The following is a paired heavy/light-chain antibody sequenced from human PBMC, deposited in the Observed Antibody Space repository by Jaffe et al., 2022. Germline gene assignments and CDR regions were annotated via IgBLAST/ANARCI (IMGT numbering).Heavy chain of an antibody. Sequence: QVQLVESGGGLVKPGGSLRLSCAASGFTFSDYYMSWIRQAPGKGLEWVSYISSSGSTIYYADSVKGRFTISRDNAKNSLYLQMNSLRAEDTAVYYCARLISDIVVVPAAEPKTLYYYYMDVWGKGTTVTVSS. J-gene: IGHJ6*03. CDR2: ISSSGSTI. D-gene: IGHD2-2*01. CDR1: GFTFSDYY. CDR3: ARLISDIVVVPAAEPKTLYYYYMDV. V-gene: IGHV3-11*01.
Light chain of an antibody. Sequence: QPVLTQPSSHSASSGASVRLTCMLSSGFSVGDFWIRWYQQKPGNPPRYLLYYHSDSNKGQGSGVPSRFSGSNDASANAGILRISGLQPEDEADYYCGTWHSNRLMFGGGTKLTVL. J-gene: IGLJ3*02. CDR2: YHSDSNK. CDR3: GTWHSNRLM. V-gene: IGLV5-52*01. CDR1: SGFSVGDFW.